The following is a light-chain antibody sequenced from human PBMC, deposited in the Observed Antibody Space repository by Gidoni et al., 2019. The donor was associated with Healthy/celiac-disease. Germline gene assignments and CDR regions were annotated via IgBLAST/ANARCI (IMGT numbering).Light chain of an antibody. V-gene: IGKV3-20*01. CDR3: QQYGSSPRT. J-gene: IGKJ2*01. CDR1: QSVSSIY. CDR2: VAS. Sequence: EIVLTQSPGTLSLSPGERATLSCRASQSVSSIYLAWYQQKPGQAPRLLIYVASSRATGIPDRFSGSGSGTDFTLTISRLEPEDFAVYYCQQYGSSPRTFGQGTKLEIK.